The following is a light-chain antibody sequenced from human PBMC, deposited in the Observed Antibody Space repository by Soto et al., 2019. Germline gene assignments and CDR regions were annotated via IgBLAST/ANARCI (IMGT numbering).Light chain of an antibody. CDR3: QQYGSSPGT. CDR2: GAS. Sequence: EIVMTQSPATLSVSRGERATLSCRANQAISSNLAWYQQKPGQAPRLLIYGASTRATGIPARFSGSGSGTEFTLTISRLESEDFAVYYCQQYGSSPGTFGQGTKVEIK. CDR1: QAISSN. V-gene: IGKV3-15*01. J-gene: IGKJ1*01.